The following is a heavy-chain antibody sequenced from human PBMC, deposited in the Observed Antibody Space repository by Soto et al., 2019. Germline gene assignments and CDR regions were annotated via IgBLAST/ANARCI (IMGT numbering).Heavy chain of an antibody. CDR1: GYTFTSYG. J-gene: IGHJ5*02. D-gene: IGHD3-10*01. CDR3: AGGSLEFGDGWFDP. Sequence: ASVKVSCKDSGYTFTSYGIRWVRQAPGQGLEWMGWISAYNGNTNYAQKLQGRVTMTTDTSTSTAYMELRSLRSDDTAVYYCAGGSLEFGDGWFDPWGQGTLVTVSS. V-gene: IGHV1-18*01. CDR2: ISAYNGNT.